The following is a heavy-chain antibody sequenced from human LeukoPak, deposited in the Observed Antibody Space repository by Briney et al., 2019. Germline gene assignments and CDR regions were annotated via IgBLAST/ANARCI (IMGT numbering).Heavy chain of an antibody. CDR2: ISTSGSYI. D-gene: IGHD2/OR15-2a*01. J-gene: IGHJ4*02. CDR1: GFTFSSYN. Sequence: PGGSLRLSRAASGFTFSSYNMNWVRQAPGKGLEWVSSISTSGSYIYYGDSLKGRFTISRDNAENSLYLQMNTLRAEDTAVYYCARGTTSIDFWGQGTLVTVSS. CDR3: ARGTTSIDF. V-gene: IGHV3-21*01.